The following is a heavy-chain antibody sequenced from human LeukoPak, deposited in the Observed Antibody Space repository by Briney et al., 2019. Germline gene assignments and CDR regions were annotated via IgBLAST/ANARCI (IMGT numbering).Heavy chain of an antibody. CDR1: GGSISSGSYY. D-gene: IGHD6-19*01. Sequence: SETLSLTCTVSGGSISSGSYYWSWIRQPPGKGLEWIGEITHSGSTNYNPSLKSRVTISVDTSKNQFSLKLNSVTAADTAVYYCTRGHGWTDYWGQGTLVTVSS. CDR3: TRGHGWTDY. V-gene: IGHV4-39*07. CDR2: ITHSGST. J-gene: IGHJ4*02.